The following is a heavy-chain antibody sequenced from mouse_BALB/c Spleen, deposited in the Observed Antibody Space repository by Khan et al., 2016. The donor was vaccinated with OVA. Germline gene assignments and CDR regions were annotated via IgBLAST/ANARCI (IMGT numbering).Heavy chain of an antibody. CDR2: ISYSGSN. D-gene: IGHD1-2*01. V-gene: IGHV3-2*02. Sequence: EVQLQESGPGLVKPSQSLSLTCTVTGYSITSGYGWNWIRQFPGNKLEWMGYISYSGSNNYNPSLQSRISIPRDTTKNKFFMQFNSGTTEDTATYYCARTASIKYWGQGTTLTVSS. CDR3: ARTASIKY. CDR1: GYSITSGYG. J-gene: IGHJ2*01.